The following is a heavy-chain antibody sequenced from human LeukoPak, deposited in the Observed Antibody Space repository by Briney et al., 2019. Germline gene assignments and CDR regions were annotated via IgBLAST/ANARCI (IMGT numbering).Heavy chain of an antibody. CDR1: GGSFSGYY. V-gene: IGHV4-59*10. Sequence: SETLSLTCAVYGGSFSGYYWSWIRQPAGKGLEWIGRIYTSGSTNYNPSLKSRVTMSVDTSKNQFSLKLSSVTAADTAVYYCARTQDFWSGSYDRGYYYYYMDAWGKGTTVTVSS. D-gene: IGHD3-3*01. CDR3: ARTQDFWSGSYDRGYYYYYMDA. J-gene: IGHJ6*03. CDR2: IYTSGST.